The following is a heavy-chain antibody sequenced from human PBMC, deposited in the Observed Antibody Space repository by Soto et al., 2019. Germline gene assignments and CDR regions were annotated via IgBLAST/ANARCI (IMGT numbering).Heavy chain of an antibody. CDR2: ISKDGNSK. J-gene: IGHJ4*02. CDR1: GFTFSSYA. D-gene: IGHD3-10*01. CDR3: ARDPQGSYCYIDY. Sequence: PGGSPRLSCAASGFTFSSYAIHWVRQAPGKGLEWVTIISKDGNSKHYADSVKGRFTISRDNSKNTLFLQMNSLRAEDTAVYYCARDPQGSYCYIDYWGQGTPVTVSS. V-gene: IGHV3-30-3*01.